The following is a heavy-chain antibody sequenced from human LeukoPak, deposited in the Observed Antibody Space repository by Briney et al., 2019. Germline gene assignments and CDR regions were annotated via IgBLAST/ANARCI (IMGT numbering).Heavy chain of an antibody. CDR1: GYTFTGYY. D-gene: IGHD3-22*01. J-gene: IGHJ5*02. V-gene: IGHV1-8*02. CDR3: ARAMYYYDSSGYVRGDWFDP. Sequence: ASVKVSCKASGYTFTGYYMHWVRQAPGQGLEWMGWMNPNSGNTGYAQKFQGRVTMTRNTSISTAYMELSSLRSEDTAVYYCARAMYYYDSSGYVRGDWFDPWGQGTLVTVSS. CDR2: MNPNSGNT.